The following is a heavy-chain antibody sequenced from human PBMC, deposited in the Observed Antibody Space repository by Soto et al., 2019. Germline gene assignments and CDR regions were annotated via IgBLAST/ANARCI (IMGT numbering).Heavy chain of an antibody. D-gene: IGHD3-10*01. CDR1: EITFSSFA. CDR3: AKGPTCGSVETYYYYYVDV. V-gene: IGHV3-23*01. J-gene: IGHJ6*03. CDR2: ISGSGGST. Sequence: EVQLLESGAGLVQPGGSISLSCAASEITFSSFAMSRVRQAPGKGLEWFSDISGSGGSTYYADSVKGRFTISRDNSKNSLYLQMNSLRAEDTAVYYCAKGPTCGSVETYYYYYVDVWGKGTTVTVSS.